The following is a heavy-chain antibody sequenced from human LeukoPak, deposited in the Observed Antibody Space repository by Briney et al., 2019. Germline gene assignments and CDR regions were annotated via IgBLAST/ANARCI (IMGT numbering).Heavy chain of an antibody. D-gene: IGHD3-3*01. J-gene: IGHJ4*02. CDR2: INPNSGGT. CDR3: ARGGGVYDFWSGYSTGPRDY. CDR1: GYTFTGYY. Sequence: ASVKVSCKASGYTFTGYYMHWVRQAPGQGLEWMGWINPNSGGTNYAQKFQGRVTMTRDTSISTAYMELSRLRSDDTAVYYCARGGGVYDFWSGYSTGPRDYWGLGTLVTVSS. V-gene: IGHV1-2*02.